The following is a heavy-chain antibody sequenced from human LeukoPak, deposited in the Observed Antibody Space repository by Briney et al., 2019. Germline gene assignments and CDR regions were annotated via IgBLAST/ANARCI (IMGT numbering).Heavy chain of an antibody. V-gene: IGHV1-69*06. CDR1: GYTFTSYY. CDR3: AVRGYSYGAVKFDY. J-gene: IGHJ4*02. CDR2: IIPIFGTA. Sequence: SVKVSCKASGYTFTSYYMHWVRQAPGQGLEWMGGIIPIFGTANYAQKFQGRVTITADKSTSTAYMELSSLRSEDTAVYYCAVRGYSYGAVKFDYWGQGTLVTVSS. D-gene: IGHD5-18*01.